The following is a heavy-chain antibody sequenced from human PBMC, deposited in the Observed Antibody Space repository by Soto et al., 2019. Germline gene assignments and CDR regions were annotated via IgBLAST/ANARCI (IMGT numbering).Heavy chain of an antibody. J-gene: IGHJ5*02. CDR2: IYYSGSI. Sequence: SETLSLTCTVSGGSVSSDSYYWSWIRQPPGKGLEWIGYIYYSGSINYNPSLKSRVTILVDTSKNQFSLKLSSVTAADTAVYYCARVPSPWGQGTLVTVSS. CDR3: ARVPSP. CDR1: GGSVSSDSYY. V-gene: IGHV4-61*01.